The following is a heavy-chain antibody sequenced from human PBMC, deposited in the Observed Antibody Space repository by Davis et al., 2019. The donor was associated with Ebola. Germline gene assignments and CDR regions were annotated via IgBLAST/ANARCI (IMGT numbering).Heavy chain of an antibody. CDR1: GGSVSSGGYY. CDR3: ARGRLLEWPPTFYGLDV. CDR2: IYYSGST. J-gene: IGHJ6*04. Sequence: SETLSLTCTVSGGSVSSGGYYWNWIRQPPGKGLEWIGYIYYSGSTDYGPSFRGRVTISLDTSKNQFSLRLTSVTAADTAVYYCARGRLLEWPPTFYGLDVWGKGTTVTVSS. D-gene: IGHD3-3*01. V-gene: IGHV4-61*08.